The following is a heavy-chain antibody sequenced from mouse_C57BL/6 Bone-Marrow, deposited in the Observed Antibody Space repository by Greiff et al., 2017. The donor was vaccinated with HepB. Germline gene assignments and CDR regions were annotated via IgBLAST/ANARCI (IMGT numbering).Heavy chain of an antibody. J-gene: IGHJ3*01. CDR1: GYSFTGYY. V-gene: IGHV1-42*01. CDR2: INPSTGGT. Sequence: VHVKQSGPELVKPGASVKISCKASGYSFTGYYMNWVKQSPEKSLEWIGEINPSTGGTTYNQKFKAKATLTVDKSSSTAYMQLKSLTSEDSAVYYCAILYGNFAWFAYWGQGTLVTVSA. D-gene: IGHD2-1*01. CDR3: AILYGNFAWFAY.